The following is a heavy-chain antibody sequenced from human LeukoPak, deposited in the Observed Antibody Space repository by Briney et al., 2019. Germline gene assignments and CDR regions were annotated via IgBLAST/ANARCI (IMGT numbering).Heavy chain of an antibody. CDR3: ARGATYYYYYGMDV. CDR2: ISSSSSYI. V-gene: IGHV3-21*01. J-gene: IGHJ6*02. Sequence: GGSLRLSCAASGFTFSSYSMNWVRQAPGKGLEWVSSISSSSSYIYYADSVKGRFTIPRDNAKNSLYLQMNSLRAEDTAVYYCARGATYYYYYGMDVWGQGTTVTVSS. CDR1: GFTFSSYS.